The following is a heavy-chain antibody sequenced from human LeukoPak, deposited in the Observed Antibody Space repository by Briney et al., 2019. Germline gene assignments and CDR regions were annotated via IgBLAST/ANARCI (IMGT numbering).Heavy chain of an antibody. V-gene: IGHV1-69*13. Sequence: SVKVSCKASGYTFTSYDINWVRQAPGQGLEWMGGIIPIFGTANYAQKFQGRVTITADESTSTAYMELSSLRSEDTAVYYCGTESYYYGMDVWGQGTTVTVSS. CDR3: GTESYYYGMDV. CDR1: GYTFTSYD. CDR2: IIPIFGTA. J-gene: IGHJ6*02.